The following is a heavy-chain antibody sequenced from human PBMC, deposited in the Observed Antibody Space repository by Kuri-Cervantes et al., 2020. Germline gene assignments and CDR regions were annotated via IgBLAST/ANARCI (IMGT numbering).Heavy chain of an antibody. CDR1: GFTFSDYY. J-gene: IGHJ4*02. CDR2: ISSSGGTR. D-gene: IGHD3-22*01. Sequence: GESLKISCAASGFTFSDYYLTWIRQAPGKGLEWVSYISSSGGTRYYADSVKGRFTISRDNAKNSLYLQMNSLRAEDTAVYYCARRKYYYDSSGLDYWGQGTLVTDSS. V-gene: IGHV3-11*04. CDR3: ARRKYYYDSSGLDY.